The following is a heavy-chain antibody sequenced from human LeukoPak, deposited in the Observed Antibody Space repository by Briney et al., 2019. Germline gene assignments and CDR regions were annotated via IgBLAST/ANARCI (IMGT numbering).Heavy chain of an antibody. CDR2: IYSGGST. Sequence: GGSLRLSCAASGFPFTTYGMHWVRQAPGKGLEWVSIIYSGGSTYYADSVKGRFTISRDNSKNTLYLQMNSLRAEDTAVYYCARLYSSGWYFDYWGQGTLVTVSS. CDR3: ARLYSSGWYFDY. CDR1: GFPFTTYG. V-gene: IGHV3-53*01. J-gene: IGHJ4*02. D-gene: IGHD6-19*01.